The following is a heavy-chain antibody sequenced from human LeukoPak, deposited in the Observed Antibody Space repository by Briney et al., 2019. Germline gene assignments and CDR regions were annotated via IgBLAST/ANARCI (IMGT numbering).Heavy chain of an antibody. CDR3: ARQAYSSNLGWFDP. V-gene: IGHV4-39*01. Sequence: PSETLSLTCTVSGDSIRSSTYYWGWIRQPPGKGLEWIGNIYNSGSTYYNPSLKSRVTISVDTSKNQFSLKLSSVTAADTAVYYCARQAYSSNLGWFDPWGQGTLVTVSS. CDR1: GDSIRSSTYY. J-gene: IGHJ5*02. D-gene: IGHD6-13*01. CDR2: IYNSGST.